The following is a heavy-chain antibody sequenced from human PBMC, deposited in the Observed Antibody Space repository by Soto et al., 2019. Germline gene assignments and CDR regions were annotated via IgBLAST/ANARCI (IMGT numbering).Heavy chain of an antibody. CDR1: GYTFTSYY. CDR2: INPSGGST. CDR3: ARGLGTGTTTSHWFDP. Sequence: ASVKVSCKASGYTFTSYYMHWVRQAHGQGLEWMGIINPSGGSTSYAQKFQGRVTMTRGTSTSTVYMELSSLRSEDTAVYYCARGLGTGTTTSHWFDPWGQGTLVTVSS. J-gene: IGHJ5*02. V-gene: IGHV1-46*01. D-gene: IGHD1-7*01.